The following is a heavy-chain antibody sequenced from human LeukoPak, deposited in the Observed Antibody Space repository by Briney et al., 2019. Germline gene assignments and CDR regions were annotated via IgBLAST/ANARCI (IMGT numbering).Heavy chain of an antibody. CDR1: GVTFSRYW. V-gene: IGHV3-7*01. CDR3: TRDWRNLGYDY. J-gene: IGHJ4*02. Sequence: GGSLRLSCVGSGVTFSRYWLNWVRQAPGKGLEWVANMNQDGSEIYYLDSVKGRFTISRDNAKNTLYLQMNSLRAEDTAVYYCTRDWRNLGYDYWGQGTLVTVSS. CDR2: MNQDGSEI. D-gene: IGHD5-12*01.